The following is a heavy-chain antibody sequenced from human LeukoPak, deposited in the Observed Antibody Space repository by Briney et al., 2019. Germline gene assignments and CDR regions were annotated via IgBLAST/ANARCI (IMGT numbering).Heavy chain of an antibody. CDR3: ARGSFKNYYDSSGQLDY. D-gene: IGHD3-22*01. CDR1: GYTFTGYY. Sequence: ASVKVSCKASGYTFTGYYMHWVRQAPGQGLEWMGWINPNSGGTNYAQKLQGRVTMTTDTSTSTAYMELRSLRSDDTAVYYCARGSFKNYYDSSGQLDYWGQGTLVTVSS. V-gene: IGHV1-2*02. J-gene: IGHJ4*02. CDR2: INPNSGGT.